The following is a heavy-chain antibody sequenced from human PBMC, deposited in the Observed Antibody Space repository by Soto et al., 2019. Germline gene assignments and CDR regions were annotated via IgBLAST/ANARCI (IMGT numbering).Heavy chain of an antibody. CDR1: GGSISSYY. D-gene: IGHD5-18*01. CDR3: ARDKGYSYPNYYYGMDV. J-gene: IGHJ6*02. CDR2: IYYSGST. V-gene: IGHV4-59*01. Sequence: RSLTCTVSGGSISSYYWSWIRQPPGKGLEWIGYIYYSGSTNYNPSLKSRVTISVDTSKNQFSLKLSSVTAADTAVYYCARDKGYSYPNYYYGMDVWGQGTTVTVSS.